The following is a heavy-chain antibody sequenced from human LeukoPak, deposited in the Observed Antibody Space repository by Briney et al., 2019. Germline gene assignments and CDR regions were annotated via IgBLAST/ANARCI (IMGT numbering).Heavy chain of an antibody. J-gene: IGHJ5*02. V-gene: IGHV4-59*01. CDR3: ARDSAAGANWFDP. CDR1: GDSISSYY. D-gene: IGHD6-13*01. Sequence: KTSETLSLTCTVSGDSISSYYWNWIRQPPGKGLEWIGYIYYTGRTNYNPSPKSRITLSLDTSRNQFSLKLNSVTAADTAVYYCARDSAAGANWFDPWGQGTLVTVSS. CDR2: IYYTGRT.